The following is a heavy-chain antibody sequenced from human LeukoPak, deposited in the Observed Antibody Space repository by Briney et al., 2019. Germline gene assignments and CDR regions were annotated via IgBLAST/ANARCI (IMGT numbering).Heavy chain of an antibody. Sequence: ASVKVSCKASGYTFTSYGISWVRQAPGQGLKWMGWISAYNGNTNYAQKLQGRVTMTTDTSASTACMELRSLRSDDTAVYYCARGRHGDYVLGHWFDPWGQGTLVTVSS. V-gene: IGHV1-18*01. D-gene: IGHD4-17*01. CDR2: ISAYNGNT. CDR3: ARGRHGDYVLGHWFDP. CDR1: GYTFTSYG. J-gene: IGHJ5*02.